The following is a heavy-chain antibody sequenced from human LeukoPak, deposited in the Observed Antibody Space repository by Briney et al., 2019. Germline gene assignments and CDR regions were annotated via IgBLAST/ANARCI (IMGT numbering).Heavy chain of an antibody. CDR1: GYTFSSYW. CDR2: IYPEDSDT. V-gene: IGHV5-51*01. J-gene: IGHJ4*02. Sequence: GESLKISCKGSGYTFSSYWIGWVRQMPGKGLEWMGIIYPEDSDTRYTPSFQDQVTISADKSITTAYLQWSSLKASDTAMYYCARLSGLYSSSRSGSYFDYWGLGTLVTVSS. D-gene: IGHD6-13*01. CDR3: ARLSGLYSSSRSGSYFDY.